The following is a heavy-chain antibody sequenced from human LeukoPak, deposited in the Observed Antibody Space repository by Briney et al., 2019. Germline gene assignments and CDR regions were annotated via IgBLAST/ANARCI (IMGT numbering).Heavy chain of an antibody. D-gene: IGHD3-10*01. CDR1: GGSISSYY. J-gene: IGHJ3*02. CDR2: IYYSGST. V-gene: IGHV4-59*08. CDR3: ARHVHWFGELLGAFDI. Sequence: PSETLSLTCTVSGGSISSYYWSWIRQPPGKGLEWIGYIYYSGSTNYNPSLKSRVTISVDTSKNQFSLKLSSVTAADTAVYYCARHVHWFGELLGAFDIWGQGTMVIVSS.